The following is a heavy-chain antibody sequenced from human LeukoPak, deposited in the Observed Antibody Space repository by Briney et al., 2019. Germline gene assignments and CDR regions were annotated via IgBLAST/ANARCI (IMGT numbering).Heavy chain of an antibody. J-gene: IGHJ4*02. CDR1: GGSLDRYY. CDR3: ARVYQSAEYYFDY. D-gene: IGHD2-2*01. V-gene: IGHV4-59*01. CDR2: IYYTGST. Sequence: SETLSLPCTVSGGSLDRYYWSWIRQPPGKGLEWIGYIYYTGSTEYHPSLKSRVTISLDTSKNQFSLRLTSVTAADTAVYYCARVYQSAEYYFDYWGQGNLVSVSS.